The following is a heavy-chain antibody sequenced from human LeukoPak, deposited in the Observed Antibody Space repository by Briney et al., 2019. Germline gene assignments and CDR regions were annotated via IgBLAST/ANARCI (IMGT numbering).Heavy chain of an antibody. CDR3: AKTLAVAAPYFDY. Sequence: PGGSLRLSCAASGFTFSSYGMHWVRQAPGKGLEWVAVISYDGSKKYYADSVKGRFTISRDNSKNTLYLQMNSLRAEDTAVYYCAKTLAVAAPYFDYWGQGTLVTVSS. D-gene: IGHD6-19*01. V-gene: IGHV3-30*18. J-gene: IGHJ4*02. CDR1: GFTFSSYG. CDR2: ISYDGSKK.